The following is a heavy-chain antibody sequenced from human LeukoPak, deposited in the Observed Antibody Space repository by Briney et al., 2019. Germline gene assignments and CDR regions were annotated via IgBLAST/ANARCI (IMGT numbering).Heavy chain of an antibody. CDR2: IYYSGST. Sequence: SETLSLTCTDSGGSISSYYWSSIRQPPGKGLEWIGYIYYSGSTNYNPSLKSRVTISVDTSKNQFSLKLSSVTAADTAVYYCARLVDAFDIWGQGTMVTVSS. CDR1: GGSISSYY. CDR3: ARLVDAFDI. V-gene: IGHV4-59*08. J-gene: IGHJ3*02.